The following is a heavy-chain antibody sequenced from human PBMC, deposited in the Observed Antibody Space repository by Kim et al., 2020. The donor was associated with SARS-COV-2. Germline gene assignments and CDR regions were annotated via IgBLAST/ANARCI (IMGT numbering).Heavy chain of an antibody. Sequence: SNNYNPSLQSRVTISVDTSKNQFSLKLSSVTAADTAVYYCARGGGNGFDYWGQGTLVTVSS. CDR2: SN. D-gene: IGHD2-15*01. CDR3: ARGGGNGFDY. V-gene: IGHV4-34*01. J-gene: IGHJ4*02.